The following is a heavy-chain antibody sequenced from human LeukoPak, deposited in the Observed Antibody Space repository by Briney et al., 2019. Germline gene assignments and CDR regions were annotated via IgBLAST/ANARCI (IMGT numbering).Heavy chain of an antibody. CDR1: GYTFTSYY. CDR3: ATLWFGELVLDY. CDR2: INPSGGST. D-gene: IGHD3-10*01. V-gene: IGHV1-46*01. J-gene: IGHJ4*02. Sequence: PRASVKVSCKASGYTFTSYYKHWVRQAPGQGLEWMGIINPSGGSTSYAQKFQGRVTMTRDTSTSTVYMELSSLRSEDTAVYYCATLWFGELVLDYWGQGTLVTVSS.